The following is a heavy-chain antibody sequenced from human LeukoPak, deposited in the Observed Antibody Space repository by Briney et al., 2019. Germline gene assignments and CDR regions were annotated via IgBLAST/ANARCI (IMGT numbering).Heavy chain of an antibody. V-gene: IGHV4-59*12. Sequence: SETLSLTCTVSGGSISSYYWSWIRQPPGKGQEWIGYIYYSGSTNYNPSLKSRVTISVDTSKNQFSLKLSSVTAADTAVYYCAGTSTPDAFDIWGQGTMVTVSS. CDR2: IYYSGST. D-gene: IGHD4-23*01. CDR3: AGTSTPDAFDI. J-gene: IGHJ3*02. CDR1: GGSISSYY.